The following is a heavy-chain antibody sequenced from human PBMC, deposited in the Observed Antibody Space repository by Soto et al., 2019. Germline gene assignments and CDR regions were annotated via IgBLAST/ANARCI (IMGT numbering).Heavy chain of an antibody. CDR3: ASRNNWGSGDGRIDV. Sequence: QVQLVQSGAEVKKPGSSVKVSCKASGGTFNTYTISWVRQVPGQGLEWMGGIMPLYAKPTYAQPFLGRLTIAADEHMSTVYRELSSLTSEDTALYYCASRNNWGSGDGRIDVWGRGTAVSVSS. CDR2: IMPLYAKP. J-gene: IGHJ6*02. D-gene: IGHD7-27*01. V-gene: IGHV1-69*01. CDR1: GGTFNTYT.